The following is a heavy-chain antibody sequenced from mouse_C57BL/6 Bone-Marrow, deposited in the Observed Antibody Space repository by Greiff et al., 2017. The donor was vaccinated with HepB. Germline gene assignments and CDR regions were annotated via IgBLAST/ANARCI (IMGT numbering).Heavy chain of an antibody. Sequence: QVQLKQSGAELVRPGASVKLSCKASGYTFTDYYINWVKQRPGQGLEWIARIYPGSGNTYYNEKFKGKATLTAEKSSSTAYMQLSSLTSEDSAVYFCARGVYYGNPFDYWGQGTTLTVSS. V-gene: IGHV1-76*01. J-gene: IGHJ2*01. CDR2: IYPGSGNT. D-gene: IGHD2-1*01. CDR1: GYTFTDYY. CDR3: ARGVYYGNPFDY.